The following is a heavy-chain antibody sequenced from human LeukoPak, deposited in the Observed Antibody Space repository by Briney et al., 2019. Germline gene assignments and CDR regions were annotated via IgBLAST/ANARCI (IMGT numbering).Heavy chain of an antibody. V-gene: IGHV1-8*01. D-gene: IGHD2-15*01. CDR1: GYTFTSYD. CDR2: MNHNSGNT. Sequence: ASVKVSCKASGYTFTSYDINWVRQATGQGLEWMGWMNHNSGNTGYAQKFQGRVTMTRNTSISTAYMELSSLRSEDTAVYYCARGLVVVAATNYYYYMDVWGKGTTVTISS. CDR3: ARGLVVVAATNYYYYMDV. J-gene: IGHJ6*03.